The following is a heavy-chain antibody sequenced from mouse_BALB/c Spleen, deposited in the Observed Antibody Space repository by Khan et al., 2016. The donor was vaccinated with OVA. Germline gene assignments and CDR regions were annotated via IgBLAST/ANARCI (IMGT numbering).Heavy chain of an antibody. CDR2: INPHIGET. CDR3: TRIYRSDFGY. J-gene: IGHJ2*01. V-gene: IGHV1-20*02. CDR1: GYSFTGYF. Sequence: EVQLQQSGPELVRPGASVKISCKASGYSFTGYFMNWVMQSHGKSLEWIGRINPHIGETFYNQRFKDKATLTVDESSSTAHMELRSLASEDSAVYYCTRIYRSDFGYRGQGTTLKVSS. D-gene: IGHD1-1*01.